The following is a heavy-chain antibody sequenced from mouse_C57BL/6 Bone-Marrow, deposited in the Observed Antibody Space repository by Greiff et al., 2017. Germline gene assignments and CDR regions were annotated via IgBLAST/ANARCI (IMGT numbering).Heavy chain of an antibody. CDR3: AREGSSGYWFAY. CDR2: IHPNSGST. D-gene: IGHD3-2*02. Sequence: VQLQQSGAELVKPGASVKLSCKASGYTFTSYWMHWVKQRPGQGLEWIGMIHPNSGSTNYNEKFKSKATLTVDKSSSTAYMQLSSLTSADSAVYYCAREGSSGYWFAYWGQGTLVTVSA. CDR1: GYTFTSYW. V-gene: IGHV1-64*01. J-gene: IGHJ3*01.